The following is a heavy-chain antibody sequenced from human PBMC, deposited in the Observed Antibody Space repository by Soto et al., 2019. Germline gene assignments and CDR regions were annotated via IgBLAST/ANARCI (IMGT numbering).Heavy chain of an antibody. D-gene: IGHD2-2*01. Sequence: QLVESGGGLVQPGGSLRLSCVGSGFTFSNYEMNWVRQAPGKGLEWLSYITSDGTTIFYADSVKGRFTISRDNAKNSLFLQLNSLTAEDTAIYYCARHASETYALYYFYGLDVWGQGTTVTVSS. CDR1: GFTFSNYE. CDR3: ARHASETYALYYFYGLDV. CDR2: ITSDGTTI. J-gene: IGHJ6*02. V-gene: IGHV3-48*03.